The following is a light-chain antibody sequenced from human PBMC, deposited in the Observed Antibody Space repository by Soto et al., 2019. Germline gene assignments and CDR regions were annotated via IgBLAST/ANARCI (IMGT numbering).Light chain of an antibody. Sequence: EIVMTQSPATLSVSPGERATLSCRASQSISSKLAWYQQKPGQAPRLLIYGASTRATGIPARFSGSGSGTEFTLTIRRLQSEDFAVYYCQEYNSWQSITFGGGTKVEIK. CDR2: GAS. CDR1: QSISSK. V-gene: IGKV3-15*01. J-gene: IGKJ4*01. CDR3: QEYNSWQSIT.